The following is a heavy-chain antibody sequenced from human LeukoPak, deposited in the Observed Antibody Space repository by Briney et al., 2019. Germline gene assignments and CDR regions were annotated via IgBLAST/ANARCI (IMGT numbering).Heavy chain of an antibody. Sequence: SAVKVSCKASGGTFSSYAISWVRDAPGQGLEWMGGIIPIFGTANYAQKFQGRVTITADESTSTAYMELSSLRSEDTAVYYCATNKGQYGDYSNWFDPWGQGTLVTVSS. J-gene: IGHJ5*02. D-gene: IGHD4-17*01. CDR3: ATNKGQYGDYSNWFDP. V-gene: IGHV1-69*01. CDR2: IIPIFGTA. CDR1: GGTFSSYA.